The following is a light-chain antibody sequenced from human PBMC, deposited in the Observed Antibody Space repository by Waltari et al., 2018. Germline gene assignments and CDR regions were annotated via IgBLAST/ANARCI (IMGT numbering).Light chain of an antibody. CDR1: SSDIGGYNR. CDR2: DVT. CDR3: CSYATGSSYV. J-gene: IGLJ1*01. Sequence: QSALTQPASVSGSPGQSITISCTGTSSDIGGYNRVSWYQQHPGKAPKLIIFDVTKRPSGSSNRFSGSKSGNTASLTISGVQAEDEADYYCCSYATGSSYVFGTGTKVTVL. V-gene: IGLV2-23*02.